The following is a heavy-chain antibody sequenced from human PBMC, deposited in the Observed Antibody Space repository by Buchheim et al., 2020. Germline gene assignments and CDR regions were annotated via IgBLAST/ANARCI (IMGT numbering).Heavy chain of an antibody. D-gene: IGHD1-14*01. Sequence: EVQLVESGGGLVQTGGSLRLSCAASGFTVSGNYMSWVRQAPGKGLEWVSVIYSGGATYYADYVKGRFTSSSDNSANTLYLQMNSLRDEDTAVYYCARGPEGRAFDIWGQGT. CDR3: ARGPEGRAFDI. CDR1: GFTVSGNY. V-gene: IGHV3-66*01. CDR2: IYSGGAT. J-gene: IGHJ3*02.